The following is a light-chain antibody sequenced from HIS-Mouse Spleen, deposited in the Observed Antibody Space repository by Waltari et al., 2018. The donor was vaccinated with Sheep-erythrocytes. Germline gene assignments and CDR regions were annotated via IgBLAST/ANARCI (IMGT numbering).Light chain of an antibody. CDR1: QSISSW. V-gene: IGKV1-5*03. CDR2: KAS. Sequence: DIQMTQSPSTLSASVGDRVTIPCRASQSISSWLAWYQQKPGKAPKLLIYKASSLESGVPSRFSGSGSGTEFTLTISSLQPDAFATYYCQQYNSYSPLTFGGGTKVEIK. J-gene: IGKJ4*01. CDR3: QQYNSYSPLT.